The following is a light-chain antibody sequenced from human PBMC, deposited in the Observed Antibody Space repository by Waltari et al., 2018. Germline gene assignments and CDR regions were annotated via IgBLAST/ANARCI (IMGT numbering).Light chain of an antibody. CDR3: QQSYSTPRT. Sequence: DIQMTQSPSSLSASVGDRVTITCRASQSISSYLNWYQQKPGKAPKRLIYGASRLQSGVPSRFSSSGSGTEFTITISSLQPEDFATYYCQQSYSTPRTFGQGTKVEIK. CDR2: GAS. J-gene: IGKJ1*01. CDR1: QSISSY. V-gene: IGKV1-39*01.